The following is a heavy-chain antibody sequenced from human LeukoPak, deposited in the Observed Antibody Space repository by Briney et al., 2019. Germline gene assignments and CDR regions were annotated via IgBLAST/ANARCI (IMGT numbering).Heavy chain of an antibody. D-gene: IGHD6-19*01. Sequence: GGSLRLSCAASGFTFDDYGMSWVRQAPGKGLEWVSGINWNGGSTGYADSVKGRFTISKDNSKNTLYLQMDSLRAEDTAVYFCATLSSGWSRPYYYYYMDVWGKGTTVTISS. CDR3: ATLSSGWSRPYYYYYMDV. V-gene: IGHV3-20*04. J-gene: IGHJ6*03. CDR1: GFTFDDYG. CDR2: INWNGGST.